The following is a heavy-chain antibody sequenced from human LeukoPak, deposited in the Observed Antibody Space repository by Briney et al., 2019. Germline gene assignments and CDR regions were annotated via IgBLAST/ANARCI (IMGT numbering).Heavy chain of an antibody. CDR2: ISSSISYI. J-gene: IGHJ4*02. Sequence: PGGSLRLSCAASGFTFSSYSMNWVRQAPGKGLEWVSSISSSISYIYYADSVKGRFTISRDNAKNSLYLQMNSLRAEDTAVYYCARNIAAAGTYTDDYWGQGTLVTVSS. V-gene: IGHV3-21*01. D-gene: IGHD6-13*01. CDR3: ARNIAAAGTYTDDY. CDR1: GFTFSSYS.